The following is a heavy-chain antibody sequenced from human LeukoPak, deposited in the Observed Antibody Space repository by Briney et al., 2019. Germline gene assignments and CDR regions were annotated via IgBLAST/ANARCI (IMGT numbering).Heavy chain of an antibody. CDR2: ISSSGSTI. J-gene: IGHJ4*02. V-gene: IGHV3-11*04. CDR1: GFTFSDYY. CDR3: ARAQGQTTVTNSFDY. Sequence: GGSLRLSCAASGFTFSDYYMSWIRQAPGKGLEWVSNISSSGSTIYYADSVKGRFTISRDNAKNSLYLQMNSLRAEDTAVYYCARAQGQTTVTNSFDYWGQGTLVTVSS. D-gene: IGHD4-17*01.